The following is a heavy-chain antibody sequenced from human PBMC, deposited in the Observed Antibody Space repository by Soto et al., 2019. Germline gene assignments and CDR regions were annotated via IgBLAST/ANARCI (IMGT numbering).Heavy chain of an antibody. J-gene: IGHJ4*02. CDR3: AKTPQVQWELLGELDY. D-gene: IGHD1-26*01. V-gene: IGHV3-74*01. Sequence: PGGSLRLSCAGSGFTFSGYWMHWVRQAPGKGPVWVSRLNPNGTFTTNADSVKGRFTISRDNAKNTVYLQMNSLRAEDTAVYYCAKTPQVQWELLGELDYWGQGTLVTVSS. CDR2: LNPNGTFT. CDR1: GFTFSGYW.